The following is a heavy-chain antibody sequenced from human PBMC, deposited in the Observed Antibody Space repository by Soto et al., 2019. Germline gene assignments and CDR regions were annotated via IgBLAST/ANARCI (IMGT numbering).Heavy chain of an antibody. V-gene: IGHV5-51*01. Sequence: GESLKISCKASGYSSANFWIGWVRQMPGKGLEWMGFVHLGGSDTRYIPSFQDQVTISAARSINTAYLQWSSLRASDTAVYYFQTRASYYDSVGYLAFGGKGTLVPVSP. CDR1: GYSSANFW. CDR3: QTRASYYDSVGYLAF. J-gene: IGHJ4*02. D-gene: IGHD3-22*01. CDR2: VHLGGSDT.